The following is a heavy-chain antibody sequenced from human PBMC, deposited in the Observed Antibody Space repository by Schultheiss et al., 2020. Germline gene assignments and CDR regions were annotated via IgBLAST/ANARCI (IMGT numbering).Heavy chain of an antibody. CDR2: IKQDGSEK. CDR3: ARARGRLLWFREKGGGMDV. V-gene: IGHV3-7*01. CDR1: GFTFSSYW. D-gene: IGHD3-10*01. Sequence: GGSLRLSCAASGFTFSSYWMSWVRQAPGKGLEWVANIKQDGSEKYYVDSVKGRFTISRDNAKNSLYLQMNSLRAEDTAVYYCARARGRLLWFREKGGGMDVWGQGTTVNVSS. J-gene: IGHJ6*02.